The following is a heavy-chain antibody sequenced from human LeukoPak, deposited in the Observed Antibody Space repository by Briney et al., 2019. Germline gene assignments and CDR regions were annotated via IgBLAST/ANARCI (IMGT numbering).Heavy chain of an antibody. D-gene: IGHD6-25*01. Sequence: ASVKVSCKASGGTFSSYAISWVRQAPGQGLEWMGGIIPIFGTANYAQKFQGRVTITADESTSTAYMELSSLRSDDTAVYYCATGSRVFAFDIWGQGTMVTVSS. CDR3: ATGSRVFAFDI. CDR1: GGTFSSYA. CDR2: IIPIFGTA. J-gene: IGHJ3*02. V-gene: IGHV1-69*13.